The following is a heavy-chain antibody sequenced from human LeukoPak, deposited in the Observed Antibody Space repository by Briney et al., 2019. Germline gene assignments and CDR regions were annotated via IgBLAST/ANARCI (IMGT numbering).Heavy chain of an antibody. CDR2: INPSGGST. CDR3: ARGYFMITFGGVIANPALWYFDY. J-gene: IGHJ4*02. Sequence: ASVKVSCKASGYTFTSYYMHWVRQAPGQGLEWMGIINPSGGSTSYAQKFQGRVTMTRDTSTSTVYMELSSLRSEDTAVYYCARGYFMITFGGVIANPALWYFDYWGQGTLVTVSS. CDR1: GYTFTSYY. D-gene: IGHD3-16*02. V-gene: IGHV1-46*01.